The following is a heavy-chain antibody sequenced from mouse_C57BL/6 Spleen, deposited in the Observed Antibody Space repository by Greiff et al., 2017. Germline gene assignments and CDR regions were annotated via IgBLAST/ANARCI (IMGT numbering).Heavy chain of an antibody. D-gene: IGHD1-1*01. CDR3: ARPYYGSSYYAMDY. Sequence: EVQGVESGGGLVKPGGSLKLSCAASGFTFSDYGLHWVRQAPEKGLEWVAYVSSGSSNIYYADTVKGRFTISRDNAKNTLFLQMTSLRSEDTAMYYCARPYYGSSYYAMDYWGQGTSVTVSS. CDR2: VSSGSSNI. V-gene: IGHV5-17*01. J-gene: IGHJ4*01. CDR1: GFTFSDYG.